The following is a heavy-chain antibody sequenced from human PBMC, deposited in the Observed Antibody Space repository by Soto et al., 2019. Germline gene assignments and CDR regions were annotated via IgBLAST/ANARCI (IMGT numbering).Heavy chain of an antibody. J-gene: IGHJ6*02. CDR3: ARDPLPYGDYDVGYYYYGMDV. D-gene: IGHD4-17*01. V-gene: IGHV6-1*01. CDR2: TYYSSKWYN. CDR1: GDSVSSNSAA. Sequence: PSQTLSLTCAISGDSVSSNSAAWNWIRQSPSRGLEWLGRTYYSSKWYNDYAVSVKSRITINPDTSKNQFSLQLNSVTPEDTAVYYCARDPLPYGDYDVGYYYYGMDVWGQGTTVTVSS.